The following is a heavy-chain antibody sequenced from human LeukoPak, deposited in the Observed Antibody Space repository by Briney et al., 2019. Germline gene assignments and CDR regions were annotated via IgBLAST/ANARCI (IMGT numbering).Heavy chain of an antibody. CDR1: GFIFSSYG. V-gene: IGHV3-33*01. CDR3: ARDATEYGDPHCGW. CDR2: IWNDGSHQ. D-gene: IGHD4-17*01. J-gene: IGHJ4*02. Sequence: GGSLRLSCSASGFIFSSYGMQGVRQAPGKGLEWVAVIWNDGSHQYYADSEKGRFTISRDNSRNTVYLQMNRLRVEDTAVYYYARDATEYGDPHCGWWGEGTLVTVSS.